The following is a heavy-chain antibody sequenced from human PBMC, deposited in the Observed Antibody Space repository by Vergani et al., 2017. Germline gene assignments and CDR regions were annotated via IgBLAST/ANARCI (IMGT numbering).Heavy chain of an antibody. D-gene: IGHD1-14*01. V-gene: IGHV3-33*01. CDR3: ARELRLLYNRFDP. CDR2: TWYDGNNK. CDR1: GFTFNQHG. Sequence: QVQLVESGGGVVQPGRSLRLSCAASGFTFNQHGMHWVRQAPGKGLEWVAVTWYDGNNKQYADSVKGRFTISRDNSKSTMYLQMNSLRDEDTGVYYCARELRLLYNRFDPWGQGTLVTVSS. J-gene: IGHJ5*02.